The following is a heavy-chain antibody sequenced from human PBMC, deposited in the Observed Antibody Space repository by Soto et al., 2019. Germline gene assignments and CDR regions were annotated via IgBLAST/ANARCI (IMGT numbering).Heavy chain of an antibody. CDR1: GFTFSSYG. J-gene: IGHJ5*02. CDR3: AKDLMAYGDAGDWFDP. D-gene: IGHD4-17*01. V-gene: IGHV3-30*18. Sequence: QVQLVESGGGVVQPGRSLRLSCAASGFTFSSYGMHWVRQAPGKGLEWVAVISYDGSNKYYADSVKGRFTISRDNSKNTLYLQMNSLRAEDTAAYYCAKDLMAYGDAGDWFDPWGQGTLVTVSS. CDR2: ISYDGSNK.